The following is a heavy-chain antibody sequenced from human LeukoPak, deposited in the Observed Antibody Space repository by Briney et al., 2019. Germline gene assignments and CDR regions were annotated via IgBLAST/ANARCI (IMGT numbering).Heavy chain of an antibody. J-gene: IGHJ4*02. CDR1: GGSISSSSYY. V-gene: IGHV4-39*01. CDR2: IYYTGST. D-gene: IGHD2-2*02. CDR3: ARYCRTTSCYTHDY. Sequence: PSETLSLTCTVSGGSISSSSYYWGWIRQPPGRGPEWIGSIYYTGSTHYNPSLKSRVTISVDTSKSQFSLKLSSVTAADTAVYYCARYCRTTSCYTHDYWGQGTLVTVSS.